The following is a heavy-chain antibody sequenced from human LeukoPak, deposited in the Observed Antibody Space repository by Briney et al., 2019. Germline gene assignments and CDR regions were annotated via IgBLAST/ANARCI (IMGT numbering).Heavy chain of an antibody. D-gene: IGHD2-21*02. V-gene: IGHV3-21*04. CDR2: ISSSSSYI. Sequence: GGSLRLSCAASGFTFSSYSMNWVRQAPGKGLEWVSSISSSSSYIYYADSVKGRFTISRDNAKNSLYLQMNSLRAEDTAVYYCARDHPVSNCGGDCSYWYFDLWGRGTLVTVSS. J-gene: IGHJ2*01. CDR3: ARDHPVSNCGGDCSYWYFDL. CDR1: GFTFSSYS.